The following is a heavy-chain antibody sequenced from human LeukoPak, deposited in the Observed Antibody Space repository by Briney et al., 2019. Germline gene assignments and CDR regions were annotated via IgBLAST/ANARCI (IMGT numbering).Heavy chain of an antibody. J-gene: IGHJ4*02. V-gene: IGHV3-21*01. CDR2: ISSSSSYI. Sequence: GGSLRLSCAASGSTFSSYSMNWVRQAPGKGLEWVSSISSSSSYIYYADSVKGRFTISRDNAKNSLYLQTNGLRAEDTAVYYCARDPTPTQLWFRGTFDYWGQGALVTVSS. CDR3: ARDPTPTQLWFRGTFDY. CDR1: GSTFSSYS. D-gene: IGHD5-18*01.